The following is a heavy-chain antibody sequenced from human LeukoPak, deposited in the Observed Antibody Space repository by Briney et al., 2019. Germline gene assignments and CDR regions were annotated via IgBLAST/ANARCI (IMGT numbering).Heavy chain of an antibody. J-gene: IGHJ4*02. CDR2: ISSDGSSK. CDR1: GFTFSSYW. V-gene: IGHV3-74*01. CDR3: ARPGSAPYFF. Sequence: GGSLRLSCAASGFTFSSYWMHWVRQAPGNRLGWVSHISSDGSSKNYADSVKGRFTISRDNAKKTLYLQMNSLRAEDTAVYYCARPGSAPYFFWGQGTLVTVSS. D-gene: IGHD1-14*01.